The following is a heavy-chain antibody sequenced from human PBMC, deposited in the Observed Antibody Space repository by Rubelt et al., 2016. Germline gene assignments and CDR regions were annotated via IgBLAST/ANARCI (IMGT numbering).Heavy chain of an antibody. CDR2: LNHSGST. J-gene: IGHJ4*02. CDR3: ARGKEGLGVTMMDY. V-gene: IGHV4-34*01. CDR1: GGSFSGYY. D-gene: IGHD3-22*01. Sequence: QVQLQQWGAGLLKPSETLSLTCAVYGGSFSGYYWSWIRQPPGKGLEWIGELNHSGSTNYNPSLKSRVTISVETSKSQFSRKLSSVTAADTAVYYCARGKEGLGVTMMDYWGQGTLVTVSS.